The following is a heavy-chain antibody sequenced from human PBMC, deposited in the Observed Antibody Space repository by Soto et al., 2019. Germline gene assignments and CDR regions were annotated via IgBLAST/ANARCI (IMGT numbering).Heavy chain of an antibody. CDR3: AKEFGSTWIDH. CDR2: MSYDGTKE. CDR1: GFTLTTYG. J-gene: IGHJ4*02. Sequence: PGGSLRLSCAASGFTLTTYGMHWVRQAPGKGLEWVAAMSYDGTKEYYADSVKGRFTISRDSSRNTLFLQLNSLRAEDTAVYYCAKEFGSTWIDHWGEGTLGTVSS. V-gene: IGHV3-30*18. D-gene: IGHD6-13*01.